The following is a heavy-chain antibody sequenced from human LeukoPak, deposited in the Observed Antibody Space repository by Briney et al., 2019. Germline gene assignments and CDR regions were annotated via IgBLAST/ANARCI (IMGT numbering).Heavy chain of an antibody. CDR2: ISHSGTLI. J-gene: IGHJ4*02. D-gene: IGHD5-24*01. V-gene: IGHV3-48*03. Sequence: GGSLRLSCAASGFTFSDYEINWVRQAPGRGLEWVSYISHSGTLIYYADSVRGRFTVSRDNAKNSLYLQMNSLRAEDTAVYYCASTVEMATRGPFDYWGQGTLVTVSS. CDR3: ASTVEMATRGPFDY. CDR1: GFTFSDYE.